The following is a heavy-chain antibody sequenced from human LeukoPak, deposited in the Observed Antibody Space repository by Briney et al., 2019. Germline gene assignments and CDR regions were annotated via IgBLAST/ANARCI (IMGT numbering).Heavy chain of an antibody. CDR1: GFTFSTYD. CDR3: AKDLSGSYFYRDVFDK. D-gene: IGHD1-26*01. V-gene: IGHV3-30*02. CDR2: IRYDGTNK. J-gene: IGHJ3*02. Sequence: PVGSLRLSCAASGFTFSTYDMHWVRQAPGKGLDCVAFIRYDGTNKYYADSVKGRFTISRDNSKNTLYLQMNSLRSEDSAVYYCAKDLSGSYFYRDVFDKWGQGTKVTVSS.